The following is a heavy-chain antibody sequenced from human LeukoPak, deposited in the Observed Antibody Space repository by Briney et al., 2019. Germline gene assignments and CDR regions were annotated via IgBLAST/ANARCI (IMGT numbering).Heavy chain of an antibody. CDR1: GFTFSTYG. V-gene: IGHV3-30*02. J-gene: IGHJ4*02. Sequence: TGGSLRLSCAASGFTFSTYGMHWVRQAPGKVLEWVAVVRYDGSNKYYADFVKGRFTISRDNSKNTLYLQMNSLRGEDTAVYYCAQGSHYYGSGSHRRGHYFDYWGQGTLVTVSS. D-gene: IGHD3-10*01. CDR3: AQGSHYYGSGSHRRGHYFDY. CDR2: VRYDGSNK.